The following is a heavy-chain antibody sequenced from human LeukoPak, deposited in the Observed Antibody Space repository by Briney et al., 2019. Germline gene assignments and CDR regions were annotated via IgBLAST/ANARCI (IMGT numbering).Heavy chain of an antibody. CDR1: GFTFSSCA. D-gene: IGHD3-22*01. V-gene: IGHV3-64*01. CDR3: ARLGYYDSSGFYYFDY. Sequence: GGSLRLSCAASGFTFSSCAMHWVRQAPGKGLEYVSAISSNGGSTYYANSVKGRFTISRDNSKNTLYLQMGSLRAEDMAVYYCARLGYYDSSGFYYFDYWGQGTLVTVSS. CDR2: ISSNGGST. J-gene: IGHJ4*02.